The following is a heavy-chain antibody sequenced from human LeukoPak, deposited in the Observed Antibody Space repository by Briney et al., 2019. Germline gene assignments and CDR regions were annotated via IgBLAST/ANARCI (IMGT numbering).Heavy chain of an antibody. CDR2: IWFDGNNK. CDR1: GFTFSSYG. Sequence: GGSLRLSCAASGFTFSSYGMHWVRQAPGKGLEWVALIWFDGNNKYYADSVKGRFIISRDNSKNTLYLQMNSLRAEDTAVYYCARLHYDVLTGPFDYWGQGTLVTISS. CDR3: ARLHYDVLTGPFDY. D-gene: IGHD3-9*01. V-gene: IGHV3-33*01. J-gene: IGHJ4*02.